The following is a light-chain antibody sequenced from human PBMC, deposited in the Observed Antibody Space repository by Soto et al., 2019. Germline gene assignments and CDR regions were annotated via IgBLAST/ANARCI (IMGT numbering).Light chain of an antibody. V-gene: IGKV1-39*01. CDR2: AAS. Sequence: DIQITQSPSTLSASVRDRVTITCRASQSISSYLNWYQQKPGKAPKLLIYAASSLQSGVPSRFSGSGSGTDFTLTVSSLQPEDFATYFCQQSDSTPRTFGQGTKVDIK. CDR3: QQSDSTPRT. CDR1: QSISSY. J-gene: IGKJ1*01.